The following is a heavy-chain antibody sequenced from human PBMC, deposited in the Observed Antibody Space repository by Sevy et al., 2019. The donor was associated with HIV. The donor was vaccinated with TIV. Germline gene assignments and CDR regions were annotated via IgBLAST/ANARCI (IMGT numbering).Heavy chain of an antibody. V-gene: IGHV3-7*01. CDR3: VCDWGYYDYVRGSYRASFDY. D-gene: IGHD3-16*02. Sequence: GGSLRLSCAASGFTFSTYWMSWVRQFPGKGLECVATIKQDGSEKQYVGSVKGRLSISRDNAKNSLYLQMNSLRAEDTAVYYCVCDWGYYDYVRGSYRASFDYWGQGTRVTVSS. CDR2: IKQDGSEK. J-gene: IGHJ4*02. CDR1: GFTFSTYW.